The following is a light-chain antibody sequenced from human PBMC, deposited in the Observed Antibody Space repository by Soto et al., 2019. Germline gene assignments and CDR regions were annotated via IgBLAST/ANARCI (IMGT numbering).Light chain of an antibody. V-gene: IGLV6-57*04. CDR1: SGSIASNY. J-gene: IGLJ2*01. CDR2: EDN. Sequence: NFILTQPHSVSESPGKTVTISCTRSSGSIASNYVQWYQQRPGSAPTTVIYEDNQRPSGVPDRFSGSIDRSSNSASLTISGLKTEDEADYYCQSYGDSNVIFGGGTKLTVL. CDR3: QSYGDSNVI.